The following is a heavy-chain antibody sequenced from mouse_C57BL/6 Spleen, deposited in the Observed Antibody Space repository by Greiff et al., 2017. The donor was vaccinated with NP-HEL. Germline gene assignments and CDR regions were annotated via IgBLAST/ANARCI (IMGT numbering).Heavy chain of an antibody. D-gene: IGHD2-3*01. CDR2: ISDGGSYT. CDR3: ANGYSGYFDY. J-gene: IGHJ2*01. CDR1: GFTFSSYA. Sequence: DVHLVESGGGLVKPGGSLKLSCAASGFTFSSYAMSWVRQTPEKRLEWVATISDGGSYTYYPDNVKGRFTISRDNAKNNLYLQMSHLKSEDTAMYYCANGYSGYFDYWGQGTTLTVSS. V-gene: IGHV5-4*01.